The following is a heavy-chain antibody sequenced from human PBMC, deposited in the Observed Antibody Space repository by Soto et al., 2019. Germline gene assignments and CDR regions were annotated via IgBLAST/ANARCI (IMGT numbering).Heavy chain of an antibody. D-gene: IGHD3-10*01. CDR2: IKSKTDRGTT. J-gene: IGHJ4*02. V-gene: IGHV3-15*01. CDR1: GFIFSNAW. Sequence: EVQLVESGGGLVKPGGSLRLSCAASGFIFSNAWMSWVRQAPGRGLEWIGRIKSKTDRGTTDYAAPVKGRFTISRDDSENMLYLQMNSLRTEDTAVYYCIHYGSGSYSSDYWGQGTLVTVSS. CDR3: IHYGSGSYSSDY.